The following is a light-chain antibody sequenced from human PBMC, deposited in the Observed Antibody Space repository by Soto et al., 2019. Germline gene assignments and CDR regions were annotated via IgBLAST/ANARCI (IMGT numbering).Light chain of an antibody. Sequence: QSALTQPACVSGSPGQSITISCTGTSSDVGSYNLVSWYQQHPGKAPKLMIYEGSKRPSGVSNRFSGSKSGNTASLTISGLQAEDEADYYCCSYAGSISHYVFGTGTKLTVL. CDR1: SSDVGSYNL. CDR3: CSYAGSISHYV. V-gene: IGLV2-23*01. CDR2: EGS. J-gene: IGLJ1*01.